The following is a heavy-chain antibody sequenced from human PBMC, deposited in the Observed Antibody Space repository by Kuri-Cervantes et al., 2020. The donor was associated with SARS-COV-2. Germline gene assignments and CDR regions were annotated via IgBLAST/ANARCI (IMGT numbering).Heavy chain of an antibody. CDR2: NYTRGST. J-gene: IGHJ1*01. Sequence: GESLKISCAASGFTVTSSYMRWVRQAPGKGLEWVSVNYTRGSTCYADSVKGRFTISRDNSKNTLYFQINSLRAEDTAVYYCARARFSGSYLAGYFQHWGQGTRVTVSS. D-gene: IGHD1-26*01. CDR3: ARARFSGSYLAGYFQH. V-gene: IGHV3-53*01. CDR1: GFTVTSSY.